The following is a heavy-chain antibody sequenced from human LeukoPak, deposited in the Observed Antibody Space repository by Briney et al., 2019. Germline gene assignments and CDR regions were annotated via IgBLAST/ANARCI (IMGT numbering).Heavy chain of an antibody. D-gene: IGHD1-1*01. Sequence: AASVKVSCKTSGYTFIGYYIHWVRQAPGQGLEWMGWINPNSGGKNYAQKFQGRVTMTRDTSISTAYMELSRLKSDDTAVFYCFMWNDDLDAFDIWGQGTMVTVSS. CDR1: GYTFIGYY. V-gene: IGHV1-2*02. J-gene: IGHJ3*02. CDR3: FMWNDDLDAFDI. CDR2: INPNSGGK.